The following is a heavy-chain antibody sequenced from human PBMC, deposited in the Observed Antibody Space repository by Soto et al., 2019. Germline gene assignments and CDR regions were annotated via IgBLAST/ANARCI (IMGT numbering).Heavy chain of an antibody. J-gene: IGHJ6*02. V-gene: IGHV3-21*01. CDR2: ISSSSSYI. CDR3: ARDQVPYYYYGMDV. CDR1: GFTFSSYS. Sequence: PGGSLRLSCAASGFTFSSYSMNWVRQAPGKGLEWVSSISSSSSYIYYADSVKGRFTISRDNAKNSLYLQMNSLRAEDTAVYYCARDQVPYYYYGMDVWGQGTTVTV.